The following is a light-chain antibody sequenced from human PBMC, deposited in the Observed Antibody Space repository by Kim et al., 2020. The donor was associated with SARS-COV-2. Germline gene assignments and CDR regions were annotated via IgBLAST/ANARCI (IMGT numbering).Light chain of an antibody. CDR3: SSYAGSSSLV. V-gene: IGLV2-8*01. J-gene: IGLJ3*02. Sequence: QSALTQPPSASGSPGQSVTISCSGTSSDVGGYNYVSWYQQHPGKAPKLMLYDVSTRPSGVPDRFSGSKSGNTASLTVSGLQAEDEADYYCSSYAGSSSLVFGGGTQLTVL. CDR1: SSDVGGYNY. CDR2: DVS.